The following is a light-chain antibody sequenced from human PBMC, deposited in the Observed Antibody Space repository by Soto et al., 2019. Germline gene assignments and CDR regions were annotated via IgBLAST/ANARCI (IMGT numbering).Light chain of an antibody. J-gene: IGLJ3*02. V-gene: IGLV2-8*01. CDR1: SSDVGAYNY. CDR3: SSYAGSNNWV. Sequence: QSALTQPPSASGSPGQSVTISRTGTSSDVGAYNYVSWYQQHPGKAPKLMIYEVSKRPSGVPDRFSGSKSGNTASLTVSGLQAEDEADYYCSSYAGSNNWVFGGGTKLTVL. CDR2: EVS.